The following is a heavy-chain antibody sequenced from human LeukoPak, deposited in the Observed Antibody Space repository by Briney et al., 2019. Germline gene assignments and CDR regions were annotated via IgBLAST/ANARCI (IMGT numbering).Heavy chain of an antibody. J-gene: IGHJ5*02. CDR3: ARDPCITMVRGEPCNWFDP. V-gene: IGHV1-2*02. CDR2: INPNSGGT. CDR1: GYTFTGYY. Sequence: GASVKVSCKASGYTFTGYYMHWVRQAPGQGLEWMGWINPNSGGTNYAQKFQGRVTMTRDTSISTAYMELSRLRSDDTAVYYCARDPCITMVRGEPCNWFDPWGQGTLVTVSS. D-gene: IGHD3-10*01.